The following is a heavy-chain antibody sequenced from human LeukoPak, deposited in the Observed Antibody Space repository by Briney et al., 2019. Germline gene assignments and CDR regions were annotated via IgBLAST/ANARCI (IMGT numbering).Heavy chain of an antibody. CDR3: TTEDIVLMVYASSTFDY. Sequence: PGGSLRLSCAASGFTFSNVWMSWVRQAPGKGLEWVGRIKSKTDGGTTDYAAPVKGRFTISRDDSKNTLYLQMNSLKTEDTAVYYCTTEDIVLMVYASSTFDYWGQGTLVTVSS. J-gene: IGHJ4*02. CDR1: GFTFSNVW. D-gene: IGHD2-8*01. CDR2: IKSKTDGGTT. V-gene: IGHV3-15*01.